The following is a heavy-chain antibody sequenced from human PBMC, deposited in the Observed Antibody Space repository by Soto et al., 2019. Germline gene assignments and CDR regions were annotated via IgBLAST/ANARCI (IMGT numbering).Heavy chain of an antibody. D-gene: IGHD2-21*02. CDR3: AREYCGGDCYSKPLDY. V-gene: IGHV1-2*04. Sequence: QVQLVQSGAEVKKPGASVEVSCKASGYTFTGYYMHWVRQAPGQGLEWMGWINPNSGGTNYAQKFQGWVTMTRDTSISTAYMELSRLRSDDTAVYYCAREYCGGDCYSKPLDYWGQGTLVTVSS. CDR2: INPNSGGT. CDR1: GYTFTGYY. J-gene: IGHJ4*02.